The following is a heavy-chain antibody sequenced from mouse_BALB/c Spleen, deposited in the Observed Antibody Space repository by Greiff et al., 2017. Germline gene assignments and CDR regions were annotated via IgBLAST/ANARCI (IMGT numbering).Heavy chain of an antibody. Sequence: EVMLVESGGGLVQPRGSRKLSCAASGFTFSSFGMHWVRQAPEKGLEWVAYISSGSSTIYYADTVKGRFTISRDNPKNTLFLQMTSLRSEDTAMYYCASYYRYDVGAMDYWGQGTSVTVSS. V-gene: IGHV5-17*02. J-gene: IGHJ4*01. CDR3: ASYYRYDVGAMDY. CDR1: GFTFSSFG. CDR2: ISSGSSTI. D-gene: IGHD2-14*01.